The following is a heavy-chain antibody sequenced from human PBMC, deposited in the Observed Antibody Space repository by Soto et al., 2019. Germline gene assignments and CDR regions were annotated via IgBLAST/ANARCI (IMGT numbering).Heavy chain of an antibody. J-gene: IGHJ4*02. CDR3: AKIKGAITFLHFDT. D-gene: IGHD3-16*01. CDR1: GFTFSTYW. Sequence: PGGSLRLSCAASGFTFSTYWMSWVRQAPGKGLEWVSALTDTGGSTYYAASVKGRFTISRDNSRNTLFLQMDRLRVDDTAAYYCAKIKGAITFLHFDTWGQGTLVTVSS. V-gene: IGHV3-23*01. CDR2: LTDTGGST.